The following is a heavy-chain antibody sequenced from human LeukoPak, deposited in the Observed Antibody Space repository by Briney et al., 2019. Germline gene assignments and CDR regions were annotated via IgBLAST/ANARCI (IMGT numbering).Heavy chain of an antibody. V-gene: IGHV1-2*02. D-gene: IGHD5-24*01. CDR1: GYTFTGYY. CDR2: INPNTGDT. J-gene: IGHJ4*02. CDR3: IRSGDGYKYNY. Sequence: GASVQVSCKASGYTFTGYYLHWVRQAPGQGLEWMGWINPNTGDTKYSQTFQASVTMTRDTSISTAYLELNRLRYDDTAVYYCIRSGDGYKYNYWGQGTLVTVSS.